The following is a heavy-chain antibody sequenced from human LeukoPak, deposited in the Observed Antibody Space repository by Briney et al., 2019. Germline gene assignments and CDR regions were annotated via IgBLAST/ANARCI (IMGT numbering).Heavy chain of an antibody. V-gene: IGHV4-59*08. J-gene: IGHJ3*02. CDR2: IYYSGST. Sequence: PPETLSLTCTVSGGSISSYYWSWIRQPPGKGLEWIGYIYYSGSTNYNPSLKSRVTISVDTSKNQFSLKLSSVTAADTAVYYCARFSIAAADDAFDIWGQGTMVTVSS. CDR1: GGSISSYY. D-gene: IGHD6-13*01. CDR3: ARFSIAAADDAFDI.